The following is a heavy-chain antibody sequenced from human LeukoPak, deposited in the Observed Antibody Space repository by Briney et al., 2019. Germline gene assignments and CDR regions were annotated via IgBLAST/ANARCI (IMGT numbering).Heavy chain of an antibody. CDR2: ISSSSSYI. CDR3: ARDSRIAAAGNAHFDY. D-gene: IGHD6-13*01. J-gene: IGHJ4*02. CDR1: GFTFSSYS. Sequence: PGGSLRLSCAASGFTFSSYSMNWVRQAPGKGLEWVSSISSSSSYIYYADSVKGRFTISRDNAKNSLYLQMNSLRAEDTAVYYCARDSRIAAAGNAHFDYWGQGTLVTVSS. V-gene: IGHV3-21*01.